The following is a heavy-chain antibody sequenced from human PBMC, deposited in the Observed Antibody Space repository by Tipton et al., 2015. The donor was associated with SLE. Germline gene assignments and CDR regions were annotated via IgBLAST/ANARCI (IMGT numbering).Heavy chain of an antibody. CDR2: INHSGST. J-gene: IGHJ4*02. CDR1: GGSFSGYY. CDR3: ARQAWGTSGGIIAPDY. Sequence: TLSLTCAVYGGSFSGYYWNWIRQPPGKGLEWIGEINHSGSTHYNPSLKSRVTISIDTSKNQFSLKLNSVIAADTAVYFCARQAWGTSGGIIAPDYWGQGTLVTVSS. V-gene: IGHV4-34*01. D-gene: IGHD3-16*02.